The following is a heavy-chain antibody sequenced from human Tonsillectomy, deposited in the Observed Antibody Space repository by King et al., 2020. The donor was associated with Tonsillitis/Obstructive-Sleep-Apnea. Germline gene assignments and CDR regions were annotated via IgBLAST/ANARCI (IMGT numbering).Heavy chain of an antibody. D-gene: IGHD3-3*01. Sequence: VQLVESGSELKKPGASVRISCKASGYTFSSYALNWVRQAPGQGLEWMGWINTNSGNPKYAQCFTGRFVFSLDTSVSTAFLQINNLKAEDTAVYYCASVAGVVVNMDVWGKGTTVTVSS. V-gene: IGHV7-4-1*02. CDR2: INTNSGNP. CDR3: ASVAGVVVNMDV. J-gene: IGHJ6*03. CDR1: GYTFSSYA.